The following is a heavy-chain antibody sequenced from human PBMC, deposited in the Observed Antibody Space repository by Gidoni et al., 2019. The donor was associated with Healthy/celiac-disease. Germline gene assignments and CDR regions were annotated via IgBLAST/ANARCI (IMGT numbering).Heavy chain of an antibody. J-gene: IGHJ6*02. V-gene: IGHV3-20*01. CDR2: INWNGGST. CDR3: ARDGYYCSGGMDV. CDR1: GFTFDDYG. D-gene: IGHD3-10*01. Sequence: EVKRVEAGGGVVRPGGSRRLSCEAAGFTFDDYGMRWVRQAPGKGLGWVSGINWNGGSTGYADSVKGRFTISRDNAKNSLYLQMNSLRAEDTALYHCARDGYYCSGGMDVWGHGTTVTVSS.